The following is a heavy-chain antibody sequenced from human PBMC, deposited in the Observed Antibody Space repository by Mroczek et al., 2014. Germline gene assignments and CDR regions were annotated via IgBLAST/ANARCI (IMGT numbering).Heavy chain of an antibody. CDR2: IYYSGST. CDR3: ARAIGDIGFGELLPLYFDY. D-gene: IGHD3-10*01. Sequence: QVQLQESGPGLVKPSQTLSLTCTVSGGSISSGDYYWSWIRQPPGKGLEWIGYIYYSGSTYYNPSLKSRVTISVDTSKNQFSLKLSSVTAADTAVYYCARAIGDIGFGELLPLYFDYWGQGTLVTVSS. J-gene: IGHJ4*02. V-gene: IGHV4-30-4*01. CDR1: GGSISSGDYY.